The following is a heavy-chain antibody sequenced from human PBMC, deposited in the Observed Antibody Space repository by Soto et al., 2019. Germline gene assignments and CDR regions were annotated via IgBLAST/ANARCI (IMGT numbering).Heavy chain of an antibody. D-gene: IGHD3-16*01. CDR1: GFTFSSYG. CDR2: IWYDGSNK. J-gene: IGHJ6*02. CDR3: ARDHNYDWAYYGMDV. V-gene: IGHV3-33*01. Sequence: GGSLRLSCAASGFTFSSYGMHWVRQAPGKGLEWVAVIWYDGSNKYYADSVKGRFTISRDNSKNTLYLQMNSLRAEDTAVYYCARDHNYDWAYYGMDVWGQGTTVTVSS.